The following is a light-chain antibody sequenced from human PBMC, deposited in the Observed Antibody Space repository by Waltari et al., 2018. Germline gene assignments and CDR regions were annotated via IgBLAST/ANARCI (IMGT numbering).Light chain of an antibody. J-gene: IGKJ1*01. V-gene: IGKV3-20*01. Sequence: IVLTQSPGTLSLSPGEIATLSCRASQSVSRTLAWYQQKPGQAPKLLIYGASIRATGIPDRFTGSGSGTDFSLTFSSLEPEDFAVYFCQHYVRLPATFGQGTKVEIK. CDR3: QHYVRLPAT. CDR2: GAS. CDR1: QSVSRT.